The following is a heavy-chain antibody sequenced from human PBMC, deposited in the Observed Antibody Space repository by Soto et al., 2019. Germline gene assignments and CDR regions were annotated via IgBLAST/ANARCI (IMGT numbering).Heavy chain of an antibody. J-gene: IGHJ4*02. CDR2: IIPMFGTA. CDR3: ARQFDYESSGYYYPY. V-gene: IGHV1-69*13. D-gene: IGHD3-22*01. Sequence: ASVKVSCKASGGTFSRYAISWVRQAPGQGLEWMGGIIPMFGTANYAQKFQGRVTITAVESTSTAYMELSSLRSEDTAVYYCARQFDYESSGYYYPYWGQGTPVTVSS. CDR1: GGTFSRYA.